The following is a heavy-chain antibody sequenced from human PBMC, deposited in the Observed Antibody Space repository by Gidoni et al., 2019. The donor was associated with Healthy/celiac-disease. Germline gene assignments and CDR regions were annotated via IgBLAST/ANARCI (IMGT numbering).Heavy chain of an antibody. V-gene: IGHV1-3*01. D-gene: IGHD3-22*01. J-gene: IGHJ4*02. CDR1: GYTFTSSA. CDR3: AREKYYYDSSGYYFTFDY. Sequence: QVQLVQSGAEVKKPGASVKVSCKASGYTFTSSAMHWVRQAPGQRLEWMGWINAGNGNTKYSQKFQGRVTITRDTSASTAYMELSSLRSEDTAVYYCAREKYYYDSSGYYFTFDYWGQGTLVTVSS. CDR2: INAGNGNT.